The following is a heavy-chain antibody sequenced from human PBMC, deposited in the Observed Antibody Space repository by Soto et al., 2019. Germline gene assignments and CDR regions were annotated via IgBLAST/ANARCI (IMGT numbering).Heavy chain of an antibody. CDR1: GFTFSDYY. CDR2: ISSSGSTI. Sequence: QVQLVESGGGLVKPGGSLRLSCAASGFTFSDYYMSWIRQAPGKGLEWVSYISSSGSTIYYADSVKGRFTISRDNAKNSRYLQMNSRRAEDTAVYYGESIGRVTPSKIDYWGQGTMVTVSS. V-gene: IGHV3-11*01. D-gene: IGHD2-21*02. J-gene: IGHJ4*02. CDR3: ESIGRVTPSKIDY.